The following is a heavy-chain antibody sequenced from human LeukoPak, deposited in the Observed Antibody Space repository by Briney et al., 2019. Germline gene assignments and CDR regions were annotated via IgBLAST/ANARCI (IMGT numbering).Heavy chain of an antibody. J-gene: IGHJ2*01. CDR3: ARDSAPVRMSWYFDL. Sequence: SETLSLTCTVSGGSISTYYWSWIRQPPGKGLEWIGHLFYSGNTKYNPSLKSRITISEDTSKNQFSLKLSSVTAADTAVYYCARDSAPVRMSWYFDLWGRGTLVTVSS. V-gene: IGHV4-59*01. D-gene: IGHD2/OR15-2a*01. CDR1: GGSISTYY. CDR2: LFYSGNT.